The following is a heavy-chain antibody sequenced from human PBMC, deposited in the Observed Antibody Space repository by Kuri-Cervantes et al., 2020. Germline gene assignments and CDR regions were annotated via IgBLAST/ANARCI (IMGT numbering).Heavy chain of an antibody. Sequence: SLKISCAASGFTFDDYAMHWVRQAPGKGLEWVSGISWNSGSIGYVDSVKGRFTISRDNAKNSLYLQMSSLRAEDTAVYYCARVPPNWNYRGFDYWGQGTLVTVSS. CDR2: ISWNSGSI. J-gene: IGHJ4*02. V-gene: IGHV3-9*01. D-gene: IGHD1-7*01. CDR1: GFTFDDYA. CDR3: ARVPPNWNYRGFDY.